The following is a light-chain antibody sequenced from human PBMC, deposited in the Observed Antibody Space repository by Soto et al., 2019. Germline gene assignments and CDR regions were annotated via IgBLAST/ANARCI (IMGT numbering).Light chain of an antibody. CDR3: QQYLHDPLT. CDR1: QSIFSTSHNKNF. CDR2: WAS. J-gene: IGKJ3*01. V-gene: IGKV4-1*01. Sequence: DVVLTQSPDSVAVSLGERATINCKSSQSIFSTSHNKNFLAWYHQKSGQPPKLLINWASTRESGVPDRFSGTGSETDFTLTISSQQAEDVAVYYCQQYLHDPLTFGPGTNLDI.